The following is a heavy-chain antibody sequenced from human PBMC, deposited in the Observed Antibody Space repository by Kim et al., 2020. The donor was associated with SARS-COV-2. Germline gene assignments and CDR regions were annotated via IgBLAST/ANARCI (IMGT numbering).Heavy chain of an antibody. D-gene: IGHD5-12*01. V-gene: IGHV3-43*02. J-gene: IGHJ4*02. Sequence: GGSLRLSCAASGFTFDDYAMHWVRQAPGKGLEWVSLISGDGGSTYYADSVKGRFTISRDNSKNSLYLQMNSLRTEDTALYYCAKDIEWLRFGTEIGGIDYWGQGTLVTVSS. CDR1: GFTFDDYA. CDR3: AKDIEWLRFGTEIGGIDY. CDR2: ISGDGGST.